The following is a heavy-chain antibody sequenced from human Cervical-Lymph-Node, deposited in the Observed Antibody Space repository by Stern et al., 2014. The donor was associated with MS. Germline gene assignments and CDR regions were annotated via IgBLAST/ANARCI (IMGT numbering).Heavy chain of an antibody. D-gene: IGHD1-26*01. CDR2: IYYSGFT. J-gene: IGHJ4*02. V-gene: IGHV4-39*01. CDR1: GGSISSSTYY. CDR3: ARHDSVPRPSQLYSARDRGPGYFDY. Sequence: QLQLQESGPGLVKPSATLSLTCTVSGGSISSSTYYWAWLRQPPGKGLEWIGNIYYSGFTYYNPSLKSRVTISVDMAKDQFSLKLSSVAAADTAIYYCARHDSVPRPSQLYSARDRGPGYFDYWGQGTLVTVSS.